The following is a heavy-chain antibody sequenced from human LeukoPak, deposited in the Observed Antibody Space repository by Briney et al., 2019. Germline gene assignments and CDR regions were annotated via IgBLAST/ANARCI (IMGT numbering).Heavy chain of an antibody. CDR2: IHHRGTT. V-gene: IGHV4-39*07. CDR1: GGSISTNTYY. J-gene: IGHJ4*02. CDR3: ARVTYNGYQHFDY. D-gene: IGHD3-10*01. Sequence: SETLSLTCIVSGGSISTNTYYWGWIRLPPGKGLEWIGEIHHRGTTYYNPSLRSRVTISVDTSKNQFSLRLTSVTAADPAVYSCARVTYNGYQHFDYWGQGNLVTVS.